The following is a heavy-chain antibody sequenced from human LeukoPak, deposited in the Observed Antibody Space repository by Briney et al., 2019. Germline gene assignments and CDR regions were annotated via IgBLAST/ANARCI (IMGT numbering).Heavy chain of an antibody. D-gene: IGHD5-24*01. CDR3: ARVMATISNYFDY. CDR1: GGSISSSSYY. V-gene: IGHV4-39*07. Sequence: SEALSLTCTVSGGSISSSSYYWGWIRQPPGKGLEWIGSIYHSGSTYYNPSLKSRVTISVDTSKNQFSLKLSSVTAADTAVYYCARVMATISNYFDYWGQGTLVTVSS. CDR2: IYHSGST. J-gene: IGHJ4*02.